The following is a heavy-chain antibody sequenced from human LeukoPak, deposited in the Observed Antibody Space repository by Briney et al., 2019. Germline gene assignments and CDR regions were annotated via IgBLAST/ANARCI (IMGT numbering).Heavy chain of an antibody. CDR2: ISSSSSYI. J-gene: IGHJ5*02. Sequence: GGSLRLSCAASGFTFSSYSMNWVRQAPGKGLEWVSSISSSSSYIYYADSVKGRFTISRDNAKNSLYLQMNSLRAEDTAVYYCARAVAAGRSWWFDPWGQGTLVTVSS. V-gene: IGHV3-21*01. CDR3: ARAVAAGRSWWFDP. CDR1: GFTFSSYS. D-gene: IGHD6-13*01.